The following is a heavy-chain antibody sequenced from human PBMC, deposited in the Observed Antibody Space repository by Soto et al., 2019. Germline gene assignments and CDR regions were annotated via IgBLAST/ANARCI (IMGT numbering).Heavy chain of an antibody. D-gene: IGHD2-15*01. CDR3: ARARYCSGGSCRRGFDY. V-gene: IGHV3-48*01. J-gene: IGHJ4*02. CDR2: ISSSSSTI. Sequence: GGSLRLSCAASGFTFSSYSMNWVRQAPGKGLEWVSYISSSSSTIYYADSVKGRFTISRDNAKNSLYLQMNSLRAEDTAVYYCARARYCSGGSCRRGFDYWGQGTLVTVSS. CDR1: GFTFSSYS.